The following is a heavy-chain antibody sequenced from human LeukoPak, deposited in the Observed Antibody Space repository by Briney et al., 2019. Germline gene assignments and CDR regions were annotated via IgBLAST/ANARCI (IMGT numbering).Heavy chain of an antibody. D-gene: IGHD7-27*01. CDR3: ARDRLITGDGYYYYYYMEV. J-gene: IGHJ6*03. CDR2: IYTSGST. V-gene: IGHV4-61*09. Sequence: PSHTLSLTCTVSGNSIISGDNYSSWIRPPAGKGLEWIGHIYTSGSTNYNPSLKSRVNISVDTSKNQFSLKLSSVTAADTAVYYCARDRLITGDGYYYYYYMEVWGKGPTVTVSS. CDR1: GNSIISGDNY.